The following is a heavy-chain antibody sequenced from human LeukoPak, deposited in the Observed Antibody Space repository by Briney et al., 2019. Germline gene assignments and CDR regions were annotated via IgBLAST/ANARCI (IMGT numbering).Heavy chain of an antibody. CDR2: INSDGSIT. Sequence: GGSLRRSCAASGFTFSSYWMHWVRQVPGKGLVWVSRINSDGSITNYADSVKGRFTISRDNAKNTLHLQMNSLRVEDTALYYCARDDGDGYMYYFDYWGQGTLVTVSS. V-gene: IGHV3-74*01. CDR3: ARDDGDGYMYYFDY. J-gene: IGHJ4*02. D-gene: IGHD5-24*01. CDR1: GFTFSSYW.